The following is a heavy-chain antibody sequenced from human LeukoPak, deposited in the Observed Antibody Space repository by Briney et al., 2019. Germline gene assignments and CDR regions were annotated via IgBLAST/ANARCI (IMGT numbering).Heavy chain of an antibody. V-gene: IGHV1-2*02. CDR1: GYTFTGYY. CDR2: IIPNSGGT. J-gene: IGHJ5*02. D-gene: IGHD3-10*01. Sequence: ASVKVSCKASGYTFTGYYMHWVRQAPGQGLEWMGWIIPNSGGTNYAQKFQGRVTMTRGTSISTAYMELSRLRSDDTAVYYCARDREADGSGSYTLFDPWGQGTLVTVSS. CDR3: ARDREADGSGSYTLFDP.